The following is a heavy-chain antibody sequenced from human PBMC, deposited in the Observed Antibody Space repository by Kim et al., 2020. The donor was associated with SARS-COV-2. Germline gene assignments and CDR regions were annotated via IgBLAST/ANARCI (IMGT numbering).Heavy chain of an antibody. CDR3: ARAWDQNFDY. Sequence: PRCAQNFQGRVTTTSDTSTSTVYMELSSLRSEDTAAYYCARAWDQNFDYWGQGTPVTVSS. D-gene: IGHD1-26*01. V-gene: IGHV1-46*01. CDR2: P. J-gene: IGHJ4*02.